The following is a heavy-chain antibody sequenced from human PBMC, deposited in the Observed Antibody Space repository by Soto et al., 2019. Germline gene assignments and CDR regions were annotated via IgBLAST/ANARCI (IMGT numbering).Heavy chain of an antibody. CDR3: AKAPLSRWGSGWFGAYYFDY. CDR1: GFTFSSYV. D-gene: IGHD6-19*01. V-gene: IGHV3-23*01. CDR2: ISGGGAST. Sequence: EVQLLESGGGLVQPGGSLRLSCAASGFTFSSYVMTWDRQAPGKGLEWVSAISGGGASTYHADSVKGRFTISRDNSKNTLFLQMNSLRAEDTAVYYCAKAPLSRWGSGWFGAYYFDYWGQGTLVIASS. J-gene: IGHJ4*02.